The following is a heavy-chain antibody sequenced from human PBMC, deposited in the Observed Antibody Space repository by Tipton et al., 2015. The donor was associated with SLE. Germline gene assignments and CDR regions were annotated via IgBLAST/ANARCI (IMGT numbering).Heavy chain of an antibody. CDR2: VFYTGST. J-gene: IGHJ5*02. CDR1: GDSLIKYY. V-gene: IGHV4-59*01. D-gene: IGHD2-8*01. Sequence: TLSLTCIVSGDSLIKYYWNWFRQSPGKRLEWIGYVFYTGSTNYNPSFKSRVTISVDTSNNQFSLRLTSVSAADTAVYYCARDPSGYYSTSPYLWGQGTLVTVSS. CDR3: ARDPSGYYSTSPYL.